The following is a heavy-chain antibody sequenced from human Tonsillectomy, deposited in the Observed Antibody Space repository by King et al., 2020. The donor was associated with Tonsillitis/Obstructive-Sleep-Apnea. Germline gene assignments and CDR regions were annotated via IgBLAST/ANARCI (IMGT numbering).Heavy chain of an antibody. CDR2: IKSKTDDGTT. J-gene: IGHJ4*02. D-gene: IGHD3-3*01. V-gene: IGHV3-15*01. CDR1: GFSFSNAW. CDR3: TTEVLSAFWSGYLSFFDD. Sequence: VQLVESGGGLVKPGGSLRLSCAVSGFSFSNAWMSWVRQAPGKGLEWVGRIKSKTDDGTTDYAAPAKGRFTISRDDSKNTLYLQMNSLKTEDTAVYYCTTEVLSAFWSGYLSFFDDWGQGTLVTVSS.